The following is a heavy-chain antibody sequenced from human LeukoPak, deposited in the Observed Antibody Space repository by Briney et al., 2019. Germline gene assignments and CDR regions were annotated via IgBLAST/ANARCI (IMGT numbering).Heavy chain of an antibody. D-gene: IGHD5-24*01. CDR1: GFTFKNYG. CDR3: AKRDGETVFDC. Sequence: TGGSLRLSCAASGFTFKNYGMHWVRQAPGKGLEWVALIQPNGNDKYYGDSVKGRFTVSRDNSKNTLYLQLNSLRAADTALYYCAKRDGETVFDCWGQGTLVTVSS. CDR2: IQPNGNDK. J-gene: IGHJ4*02. V-gene: IGHV3-30*02.